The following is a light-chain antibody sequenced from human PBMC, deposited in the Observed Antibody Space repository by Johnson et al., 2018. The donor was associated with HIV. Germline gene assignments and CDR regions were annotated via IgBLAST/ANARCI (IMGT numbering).Light chain of an antibody. CDR3: GTWDSSLNAYV. J-gene: IGLJ1*01. V-gene: IGLV1-51*01. CDR2: DNN. Sequence: QSVLTQPPSVSAAPGQKVTISCSGSSSNIGNNYVSWYQQLPGTAPKLLIYDNNKRPSGIPDRFSGSKSGTSATLGITGLQTGDDADYYCGTWDSSLNAYVFGAATKVAVL. CDR1: SSNIGNNY.